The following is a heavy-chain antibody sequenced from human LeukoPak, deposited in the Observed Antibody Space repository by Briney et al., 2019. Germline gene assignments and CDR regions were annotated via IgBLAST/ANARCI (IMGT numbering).Heavy chain of an antibody. CDR2: ISSGGGGT. CDR1: GFTFSSYA. Sequence: GGSLRLSCAASGFTFSSYAMSWVRQAPGKGLEWVSAISSGGGGTYYADSVKGRFTISRDNSKNTLFLQMNSLRAEDTAVYFCAKDGPMGITLIVEFDYWGQGTLVTVSS. D-gene: IGHD3-22*01. V-gene: IGHV3-23*01. CDR3: AKDGPMGITLIVEFDY. J-gene: IGHJ4*02.